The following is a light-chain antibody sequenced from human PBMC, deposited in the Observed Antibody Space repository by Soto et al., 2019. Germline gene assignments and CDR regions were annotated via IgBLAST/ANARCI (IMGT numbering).Light chain of an antibody. CDR2: DAS. J-gene: IGKJ2*01. V-gene: IGKV3-11*01. Sequence: EIVLTPSPAPLSLSPGERATLSCRASQSVSSYLAWYQQKPGQAPRLLIYDASNRATGIPARFSGSGSGTDFTLTISSLEPEDFAVYYCQQRSNWPPYTFGQGTKVDIK. CDR3: QQRSNWPPYT. CDR1: QSVSSY.